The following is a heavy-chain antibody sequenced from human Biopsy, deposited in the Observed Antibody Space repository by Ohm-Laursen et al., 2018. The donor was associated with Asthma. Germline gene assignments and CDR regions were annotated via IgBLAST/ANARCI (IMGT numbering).Heavy chain of an antibody. Sequence: TQTLTLTRTVSGLLLSTLGVGVGWFRQPPGKALEWLAHIFWGDDKRYSPSLKSRLTIAKDTSRNQVVLTMTNMDPVDTGTYFCAHAQTSWNYYGSGNYLYHFDSWGQGTLVTVSS. D-gene: IGHD3-10*01. CDR1: GLLLSTLGVG. V-gene: IGHV2-5*02. CDR3: AHAQTSWNYYGSGNYLYHFDS. J-gene: IGHJ4*02. CDR2: IFWGDDK.